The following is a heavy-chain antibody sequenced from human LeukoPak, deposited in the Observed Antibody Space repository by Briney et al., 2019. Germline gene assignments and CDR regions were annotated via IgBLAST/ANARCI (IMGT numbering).Heavy chain of an antibody. J-gene: IGHJ4*02. CDR3: AKEQRHFDWLLLTAFDY. CDR2: ISGSGGST. Sequence: GGSLRLSCAASGFTFSSYGMSWVRQAPGKGLEWVSAISGSGGSTYYADSVKGRFTISRDNSKNTLYLQMNSLRAEDAAVYYCAKEQRHFDWLLLTAFDYWGQGTLVTVSS. D-gene: IGHD3-9*01. V-gene: IGHV3-23*01. CDR1: GFTFSSYG.